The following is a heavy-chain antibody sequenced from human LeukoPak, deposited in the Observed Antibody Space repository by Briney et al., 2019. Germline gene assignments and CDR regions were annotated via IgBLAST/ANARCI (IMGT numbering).Heavy chain of an antibody. J-gene: IGHJ4*02. CDR2: ISYDGSNK. Sequence: PGGSLRLSCAASGFTFSSYAMHWVRQAPGKGLEWVAVISYDGSNKYYADSVKGRFTISRGNSKNTLYLQMNSLRAEDTAVYYCARERGDGALGWGQGTLVTVSS. D-gene: IGHD4-17*01. CDR1: GFTFSSYA. CDR3: ARERGDGALG. V-gene: IGHV3-30-3*01.